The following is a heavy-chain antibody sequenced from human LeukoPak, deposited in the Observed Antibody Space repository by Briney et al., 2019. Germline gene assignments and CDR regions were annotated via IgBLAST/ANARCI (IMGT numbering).Heavy chain of an antibody. CDR1: GFTFSSYA. V-gene: IGHV3-23*01. J-gene: IGHJ4*02. Sequence: PGGSLRLSCAASGFTFSSYAMSWVRQAPGKGLEWVSTVSGSGDSTYYAGSVKGRFAISRDNSRNTLYLQMNSLRAEDTAVYYCAKYGGYWSGGSCYSDYWGQGTLVTVSS. CDR2: VSGSGDST. CDR3: AKYGGYWSGGSCYSDY. D-gene: IGHD2-15*01.